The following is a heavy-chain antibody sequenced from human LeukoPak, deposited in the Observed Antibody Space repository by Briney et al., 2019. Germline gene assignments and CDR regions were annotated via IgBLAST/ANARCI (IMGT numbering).Heavy chain of an antibody. V-gene: IGHV4-59*01. J-gene: IGHJ3*01. CDR2: IYNSGANT. Sequence: SETLSLTCSVSGGSISTYYWSWMRQSPEKGLEWIGHIYNSGANTNYNPSLKSRVTISVDTSKNEFSLKLSSVTAADTAVYYCARSLRDDYNNHVPYAINVWGQGKKVTVSP. D-gene: IGHD5-24*01. CDR3: ARSLRDDYNNHVPYAINV. CDR1: GGSISTYY.